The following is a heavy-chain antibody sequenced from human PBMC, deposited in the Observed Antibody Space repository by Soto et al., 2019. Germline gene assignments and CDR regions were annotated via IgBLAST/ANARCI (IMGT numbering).Heavy chain of an antibody. CDR2: ISYDGSNK. D-gene: IGHD2-21*01. CDR3: ATEMGGLIVVGAGAFDI. V-gene: IGHV3-30*03. CDR1: GFTFSSYG. J-gene: IGHJ3*02. Sequence: QVQLVESGGGVVQPGRSLRLSCAASGFTFSSYGMHWVRQAPGKGLEWVAVISYDGSNKYYADSVKGRFTISRDNSKNTRYLQMNSLRAGDRAVYYCATEMGGLIVVGAGAFDIWGQGTMVTVSS.